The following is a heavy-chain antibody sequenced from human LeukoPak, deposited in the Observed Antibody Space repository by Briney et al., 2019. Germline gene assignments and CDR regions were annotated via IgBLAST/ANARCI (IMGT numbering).Heavy chain of an antibody. CDR2: INPNSGGT. V-gene: IGHV1-2*06. D-gene: IGHD4-17*01. CDR1: GYSFSAYH. Sequence: ASVKVSCKASGYSFSAYHTHWVRQAPGQGLEWMGRINPNSGGTNYAQKFQGRVTMTRDTSISTAYMELSRLRSDDTAVYYCARGDYGDYEDYWGQGTLVTVSS. J-gene: IGHJ4*02. CDR3: ARGDYGDYEDY.